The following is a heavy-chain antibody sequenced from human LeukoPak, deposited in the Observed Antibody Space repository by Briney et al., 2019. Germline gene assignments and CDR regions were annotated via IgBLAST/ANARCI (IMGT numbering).Heavy chain of an antibody. D-gene: IGHD1-26*01. J-gene: IGHJ4*02. Sequence: PGGSLRLSCAASGFTVGSNYMSWVRQAPGKGLEWVSVIYSGGSTYYADSVKGRFTISRDNSKNTLYLQMNSLRAEDTAVYYPPRDYSGNSGDYWGQGTLVTVSS. V-gene: IGHV3-66*02. CDR3: PRDYSGNSGDY. CDR2: IYSGGST. CDR1: GFTVGSNY.